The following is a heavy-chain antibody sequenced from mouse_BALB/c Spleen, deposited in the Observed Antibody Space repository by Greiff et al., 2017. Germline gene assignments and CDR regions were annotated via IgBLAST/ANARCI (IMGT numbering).Heavy chain of an antibody. CDR3: ARDYYGSEGFAY. Sequence: VQLQQSGAELVKPGASVKLSCTASGFNIKDTYMHWVKQRPEQGLEWIGRIDPANGNTKYDPKFQGKATITADTSSNTAYLQLSSLTSEDTAVYYCARDYYGSEGFAYWGQGTLVTVSA. D-gene: IGHD1-1*01. CDR1: GFNIKDTY. V-gene: IGHV14-3*02. CDR2: IDPANGNT. J-gene: IGHJ3*01.